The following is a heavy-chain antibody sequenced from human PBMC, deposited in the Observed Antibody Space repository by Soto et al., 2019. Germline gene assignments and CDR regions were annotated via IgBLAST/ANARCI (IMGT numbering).Heavy chain of an antibody. CDR1: GGSFSGYY. J-gene: IGHJ4*02. D-gene: IGHD3-3*01. Sequence: QVQLQQWGAGLLKPSETLSLTCAVYGGSFSGYYWSWIRQPPGKGLEWIGEINHSGSTNYNPSLKSRVTISVDTSKNQFSLKLSSVTAADTAVYYCARFRGYDFWSGYYLDYWGQGTLVTVSS. CDR3: ARFRGYDFWSGYYLDY. V-gene: IGHV4-34*01. CDR2: INHSGST.